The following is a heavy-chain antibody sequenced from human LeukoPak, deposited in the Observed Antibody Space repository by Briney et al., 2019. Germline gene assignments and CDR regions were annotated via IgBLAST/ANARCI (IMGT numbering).Heavy chain of an antibody. J-gene: IGHJ6*03. CDR3: AKDGKGAWYYYMDV. D-gene: IGHD1-26*01. CDR2: ISWNSGSI. V-gene: IGHV3-9*01. CDR1: GFTFDDYA. Sequence: GGSLRLSCAASGFTFDDYAMHWVRQAPGKGLEWVSGISWNSGSIGYADSVKGRFTISRDNAKNSLYLQMNSLRAEDTALYYCAKDGKGAWYYYMDVWGKGTTVTVSS.